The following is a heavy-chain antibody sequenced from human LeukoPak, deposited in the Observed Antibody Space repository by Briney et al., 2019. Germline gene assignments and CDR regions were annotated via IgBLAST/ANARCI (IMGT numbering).Heavy chain of an antibody. V-gene: IGHV7-4-1*02. J-gene: IGHJ4*02. CDR3: ARDVRSGMVTPEDY. CDR2: INTNTGNP. CDR1: GYTFTSYA. D-gene: IGHD1-14*01. Sequence: ASVKVSCKASGYTFTSYAMNWVRQAPGQGLEWMGWINTNTGNPTYAQGFTGRFVFSLDTSVSTAYLQISSLKAEDTAVYYCARDVRSGMVTPEDYWGQGTLVTVSS.